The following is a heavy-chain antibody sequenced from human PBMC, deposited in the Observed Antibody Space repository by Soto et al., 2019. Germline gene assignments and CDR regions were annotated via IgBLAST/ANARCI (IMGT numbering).Heavy chain of an antibody. CDR1: GFTFSYYG. V-gene: IGHV3-30*18. J-gene: IGHJ4*02. D-gene: IGHD3-10*01. CDR2: ISHDGSNK. CDR3: AKDGWNFGSGSELDY. Sequence: QVQLVESGGGVVQPGRSLRLSCAASGFTFSYYGMQWVRQAPGKGLEWVAVISHDGSNKYYADSVKGRFTISRDTSRNTVSLQMTGLRPEDTAVYYCAKDGWNFGSGSELDYWGQGTLVTVSS.